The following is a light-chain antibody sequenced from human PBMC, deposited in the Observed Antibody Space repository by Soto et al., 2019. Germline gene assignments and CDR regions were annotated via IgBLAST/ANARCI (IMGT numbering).Light chain of an antibody. CDR1: QSIDSW. V-gene: IGKV1-5*03. CDR2: KAS. Sequence: DIQMTQSPSTLSASVGDRVTITCRASQSIDSWLTWYQQKPGKAPNLPIYKASSLESGVPSRFSGSGSGTEFTLTISSLQPDDCATYYCQQYNSYSAGTFGQGTKVEIK. J-gene: IGKJ1*01. CDR3: QQYNSYSAGT.